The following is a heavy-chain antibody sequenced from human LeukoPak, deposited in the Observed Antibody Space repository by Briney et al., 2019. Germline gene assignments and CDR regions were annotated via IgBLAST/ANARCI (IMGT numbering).Heavy chain of an antibody. CDR2: INHSGST. D-gene: IGHD5-24*01. V-gene: IGHV4-4*02. CDR3: ARARWLPTIASHNYFDY. J-gene: IGHJ4*02. Sequence: PSGTLSLTCAVSGGSISSSNWWSWIRQPPGKGLEWIGEINHSGSTNYNPSLKSRVTISVDTSKNQFSLKLSSVTAADTAVYYCARARWLPTIASHNYFDYWGQGTLVTVSS. CDR1: GGSISSSNW.